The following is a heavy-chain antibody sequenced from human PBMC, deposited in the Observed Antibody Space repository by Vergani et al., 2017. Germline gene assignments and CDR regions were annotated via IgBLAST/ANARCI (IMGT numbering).Heavy chain of an antibody. Sequence: QVQLQESGPGVVKPSETLSLTCTASGGTISSGSYYWSWIRQPAGKGLEWIGRIYTSGSTNYNPSLKSRVTMSVDTSKNQFSLKLSSVTAADTAVYYCARVRYCSGGSCLTFDPWGQGTLVTVSS. CDR3: ARVRYCSGGSCLTFDP. CDR1: GGTISSGSYY. D-gene: IGHD2-15*01. V-gene: IGHV4-61*02. CDR2: IYTSGST. J-gene: IGHJ5*02.